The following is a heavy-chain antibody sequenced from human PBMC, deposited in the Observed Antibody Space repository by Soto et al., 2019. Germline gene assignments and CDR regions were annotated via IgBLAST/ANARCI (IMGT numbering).Heavy chain of an antibody. V-gene: IGHV3-30-3*01. CDR1: GFTFSRYA. D-gene: IGHD2-15*01. CDR2: ISSDGSSK. Sequence: QVQLVESGGGVVQPGRSLRLSCAASGFTFSRYAVHWVRQAPGKGLEWVAVISSDGSSKYYADSVKGRFTISRDNSKNTMYLQMNSLRIEDTAVYFCARDTCSGSSCYSYFDSWGQGTLVTVSS. CDR3: ARDTCSGSSCYSYFDS. J-gene: IGHJ4*02.